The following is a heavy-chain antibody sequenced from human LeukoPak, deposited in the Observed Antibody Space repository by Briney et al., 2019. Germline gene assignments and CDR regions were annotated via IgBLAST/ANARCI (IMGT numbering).Heavy chain of an antibody. Sequence: GGSLRLSCAASGFTFSSYSMNWVRQAPGKGLEWVSSISSSSYIYYADSVKGRFTISRDNAKNSLYLQMNSLRAEDTAVYYCARVDCDSSGYYPPWGQGTLVTVSS. J-gene: IGHJ4*02. CDR1: GFTFSSYS. CDR3: ARVDCDSSGYYPP. D-gene: IGHD3-22*01. CDR2: ISSSSYI. V-gene: IGHV3-21*01.